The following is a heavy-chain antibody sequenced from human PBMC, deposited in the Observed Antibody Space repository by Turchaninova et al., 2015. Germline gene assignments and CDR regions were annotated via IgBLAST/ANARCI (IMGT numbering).Heavy chain of an antibody. Sequence: EVRLVQSGPQVRKPGESPRICCTVSGYRYTWQCIGGGVQMTGKGLEWMWIIFPCDSDTKYSPSFRGQVTMSVDKSINTAYLQWTSLRASDTATYFCARPYNYYESGAYHTGTAFDTWGQGTMVSVSS. CDR1: GYRYTWQC. CDR2: IFPCDSDT. J-gene: IGHJ3*02. CDR3: ARPYNYYESGAYHTGTAFDT. D-gene: IGHD3-22*01. V-gene: IGHV5-51*03.